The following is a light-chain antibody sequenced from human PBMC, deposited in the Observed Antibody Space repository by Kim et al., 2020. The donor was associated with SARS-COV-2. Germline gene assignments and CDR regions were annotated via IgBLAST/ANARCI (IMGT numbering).Light chain of an antibody. V-gene: IGKV3-20*01. CDR3: QYYHSSPYT. CDR2: DAS. CDR1: QSLSSRH. J-gene: IGKJ2*01. Sequence: EIVLTQSPGTLSLSPGKRATLSCRASQSLSSRHLAWYQQKPGQAPRILIYDASSRATGIPDRFSGSGSGTDFTLTISRLEPEDFAVYFCQYYHSSPYTFGQGTKLEI.